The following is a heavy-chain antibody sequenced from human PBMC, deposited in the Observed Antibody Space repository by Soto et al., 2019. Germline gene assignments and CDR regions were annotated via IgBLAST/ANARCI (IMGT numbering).Heavy chain of an antibody. D-gene: IGHD2-15*01. CDR2: IWYDGSNK. CDR3: ARVKVARWDLDL. Sequence: QVQLVESGGGVVQSGRSLRLSCAASGFTFNDYGMHWVRQAPGKGLNWVAVIWYDGSNKDYADSVKGRFTISRDNSKNTLYLQMNSLRAEETAVYYCARVKVARWDLDLWGRGTLVTVSS. V-gene: IGHV3-33*01. J-gene: IGHJ2*01. CDR1: GFTFNDYG.